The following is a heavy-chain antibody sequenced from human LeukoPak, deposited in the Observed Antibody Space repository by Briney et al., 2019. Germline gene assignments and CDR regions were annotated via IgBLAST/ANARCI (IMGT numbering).Heavy chain of an antibody. Sequence: SETLSLTCAVYGGSFSGYYWSWIRQPPGKGLEWIGEINHSGSTNYNPSLKSRVTISVDTSKNQFSLKLSSVTAADTAVCYCARGRLYGDYVDYWGQGTLVTVSS. D-gene: IGHD4-17*01. J-gene: IGHJ4*02. CDR1: GGSFSGYY. V-gene: IGHV4-34*01. CDR2: INHSGST. CDR3: ARGRLYGDYVDY.